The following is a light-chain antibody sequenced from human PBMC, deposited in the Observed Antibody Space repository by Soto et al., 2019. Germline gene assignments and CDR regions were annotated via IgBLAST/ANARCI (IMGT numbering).Light chain of an antibody. CDR2: LAP. Sequence: DIQLTQSPSSVSASVGDRVTITCRANQFIKSHLVWYQQKPGKAPDLLIYLAPTLHSGVPSRFSGSGFGTDFNLTINSLQPEDVGTYFCLHVASFPISFGPGTRLE. CDR3: LHVASFPIS. CDR1: QFIKSH. J-gene: IGKJ5*01. V-gene: IGKV1-12*01.